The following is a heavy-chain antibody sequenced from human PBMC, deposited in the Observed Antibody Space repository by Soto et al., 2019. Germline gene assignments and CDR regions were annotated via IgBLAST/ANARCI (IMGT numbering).Heavy chain of an antibody. Sequence: SETLSLTCTVSGGSISSGDYYWSWIRQPPGKGLEWIGYIYYSGSTYYNPSLKSRVTISVDTSKNQFSLKLSSVTAADTAVYYCARDQGRQLARDYYYYGMDVWGQGTTVTVSS. CDR2: IYYSGST. CDR1: GGSISSGDYY. D-gene: IGHD6-6*01. CDR3: ARDQGRQLARDYYYYGMDV. J-gene: IGHJ6*02. V-gene: IGHV4-30-4*01.